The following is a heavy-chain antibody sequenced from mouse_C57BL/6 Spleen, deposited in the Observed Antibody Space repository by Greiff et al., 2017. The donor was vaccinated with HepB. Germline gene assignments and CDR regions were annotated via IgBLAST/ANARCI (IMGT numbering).Heavy chain of an antibody. CDR1: GYTFTSYW. Sequence: QVQLQQPGAELVKPGASVKLSCKASGYTFTSYWMHWVKQRPGQGLEWIGMIHPNSGSTNYNEKFKSNATLTVDKSSSTAYMQLSSLTSEDSAVYYCARKVYYFDDWGQGTTLTVSS. V-gene: IGHV1-64*01. J-gene: IGHJ2*01. CDR2: IHPNSGST. CDR3: ARKVYYFDD.